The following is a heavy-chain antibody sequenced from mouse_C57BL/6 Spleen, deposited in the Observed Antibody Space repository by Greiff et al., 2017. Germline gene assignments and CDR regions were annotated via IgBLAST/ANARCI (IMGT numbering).Heavy chain of an antibody. CDR1: GFTFSDYG. Sequence: EVKLMESGGGLVKPGGSLKLSCAASGFTFSDYGMHWVRQAPEKGLEWVAYISSGSSTIYYADTVKGRFTISRDNAKNTLFLQMTSLRSEDTAMYYCARRKEGYAMDYWGQGTSVTVSS. CDR3: ARRKEGYAMDY. J-gene: IGHJ4*01. CDR2: ISSGSSTI. V-gene: IGHV5-17*01.